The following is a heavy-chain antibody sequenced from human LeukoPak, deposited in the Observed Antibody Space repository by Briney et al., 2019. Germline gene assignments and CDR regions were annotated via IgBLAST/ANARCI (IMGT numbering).Heavy chain of an antibody. J-gene: IGHJ4*02. CDR1: GFTVSSNY. D-gene: IGHD1-26*01. V-gene: IGHV3-66*01. CDR3: ATRPTVGGTTPTFDS. CDR2: IYSGGST. Sequence: GGSLRLSCAASGFTVSSNYMSWVRQAPGKGLEWVSVIYSGGSTYYADSVKGRFTISRDNSKNTLYLQMNSLRAEDTAVYICATRPTVGGTTPTFDSWGQGTLVTVSS.